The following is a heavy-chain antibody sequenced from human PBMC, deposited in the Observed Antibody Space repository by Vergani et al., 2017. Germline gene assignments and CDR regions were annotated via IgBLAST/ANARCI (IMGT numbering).Heavy chain of an antibody. D-gene: IGHD4-17*01. CDR3: ALGDYVVFFDY. V-gene: IGHV4-59*01. Sequence: QVQLQESGPGLVKPSETLSLTCTVSGGSISSYYWSWIRQPPGKGLEWIGYIYYSGSTNYNPSLKSRVTISVDTSKNQFSLKLSSVTAADTAVYYCALGDYVVFFDYWGQGTLVTVSS. CDR2: IYYSGST. J-gene: IGHJ4*02. CDR1: GGSISSYY.